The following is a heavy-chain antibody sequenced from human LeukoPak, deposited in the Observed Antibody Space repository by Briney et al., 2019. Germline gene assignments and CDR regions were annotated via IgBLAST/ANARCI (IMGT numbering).Heavy chain of an antibody. CDR2: IYWNDDD. J-gene: IGHJ4*02. Sequence: ESGPTLVNPTETLTLTCTCSGFSVSSSRLAVGWIRQPPGKALEWLGHIYWNDDDRYSTSLKSRLTITRDTSENQVVLTMTNMDPVDTATYYCAHLTTSAFYYDFWGQGALVTVSS. CDR3: AHLTTSAFYYDF. V-gene: IGHV2-5*01. D-gene: IGHD1-1*01. CDR1: GFSVSSSRLA.